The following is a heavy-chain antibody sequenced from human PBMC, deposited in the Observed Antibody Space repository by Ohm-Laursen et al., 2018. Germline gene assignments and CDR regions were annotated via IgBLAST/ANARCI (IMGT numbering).Heavy chain of an antibody. CDR2: ISGSGSTI. CDR1: GFSFSTHE. J-gene: IGHJ4*02. D-gene: IGHD3/OR15-3a*01. CDR3: ARAQGLD. Sequence: SLRLSCAASGFSFSTHEMNWVRQAPGKGLEWVSYISGSGSTIYYADSVKGRFTISRDNAKSSLYLQMNSLRAEDTAVYYCARAQGLDWGQGTLVTVSS. V-gene: IGHV3-48*03.